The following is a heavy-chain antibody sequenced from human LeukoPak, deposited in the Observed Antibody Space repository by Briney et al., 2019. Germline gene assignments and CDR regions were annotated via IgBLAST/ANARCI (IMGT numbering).Heavy chain of an antibody. CDR3: ARGPGPFDY. J-gene: IGHJ4*02. CDR2: INHSGST. Sequence: PSETLSLTCTVSGGSISSSSYYWGWIRQPPGKGLEWIGEINHSGSTNYNPSLKSRVTISVDTSKNQFSLKLSSVTAADTAVYYCARGPGPFDYWGQGTLVTVSS. V-gene: IGHV4-39*07. CDR1: GGSISSSSYY.